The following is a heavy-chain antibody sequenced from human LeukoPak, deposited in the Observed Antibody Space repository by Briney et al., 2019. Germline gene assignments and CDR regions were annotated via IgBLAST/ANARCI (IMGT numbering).Heavy chain of an antibody. CDR3: ASLVGWELRGYNWFDP. V-gene: IGHV1-69*13. Sequence: SVKVSCKASGGTFSSYAISWVRQAPGQGLEWMGGIIPIFGTANYAQKFQGRVTITADESTSTAYMELSSLRSEDTAVYYCASLVGWELRGYNWFDPWGQGTLVTVSS. J-gene: IGHJ5*02. CDR1: GGTFSSYA. D-gene: IGHD1-26*01. CDR2: IIPIFGTA.